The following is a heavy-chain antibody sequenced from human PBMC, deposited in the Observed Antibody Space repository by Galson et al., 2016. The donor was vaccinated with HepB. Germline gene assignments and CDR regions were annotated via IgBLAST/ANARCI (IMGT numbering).Heavy chain of an antibody. CDR1: GGSISSGDYY. D-gene: IGHD3-10*01. CDR2: IYYSGST. V-gene: IGHV4-30-4*01. Sequence: TLSLTCTVSGGSISSGDYYWSWIRQPPGKGLEWIGYIYYSGSTYYNPSLQSRVTISVDTSKNQFFLKLSPVTAADTAVYYCAREGITMGRGVPDVWGQGTPVTVSS. CDR3: AREGITMGRGVPDV. J-gene: IGHJ6*02.